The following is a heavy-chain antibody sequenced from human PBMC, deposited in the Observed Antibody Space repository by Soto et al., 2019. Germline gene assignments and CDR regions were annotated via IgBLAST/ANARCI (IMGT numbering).Heavy chain of an antibody. CDR1: SDSMNSGGYY. D-gene: IGHD6-6*01. CDR3: ARRGGSSSGYYYYAMGV. V-gene: IGHV4-31*03. Sequence: SETLSLTCSVSSDSMNSGGYYWSWIRQHPGKGLEWIGYIYSNGDTYYNPSLKSRVTISVDTSKNQFSLNLTSVTAADTAVYYCARRGGSSSGYYYYAMGVWGQGTTVTVSS. J-gene: IGHJ6*02. CDR2: IYSNGDT.